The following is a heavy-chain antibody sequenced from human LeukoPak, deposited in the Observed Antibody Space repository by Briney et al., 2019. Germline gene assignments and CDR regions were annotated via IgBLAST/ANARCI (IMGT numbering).Heavy chain of an antibody. CDR3: AKMQGYLDL. Sequence: PGGSLRLSCAPSGFTFTSQGMAWGRQAPGQGLEWDSAITGRADTTFYADSGKGRFTISRDNSKNTLYLQMNSLSAEDTAVYYCAKMQGYLDLWGRGTLVTVSS. CDR1: GFTFTSQG. CDR2: ITGRADTT. J-gene: IGHJ2*01. V-gene: IGHV3-23*01.